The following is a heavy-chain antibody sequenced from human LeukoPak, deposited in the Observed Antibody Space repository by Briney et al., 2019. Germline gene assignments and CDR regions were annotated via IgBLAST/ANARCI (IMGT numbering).Heavy chain of an antibody. V-gene: IGHV3-33*01. Sequence: PGGSLRLSCAASGFAFNTYAMHWVRQAPGQGLEWVALIWHDGSHKFYSNSVRGQFTISRDNSKNTVSLQMNNLRPEDTAVYFCARERQDTILHSGAFDIWGQGTMVTVSS. CDR2: IWHDGSHK. D-gene: IGHD2-21*01. CDR3: ARERQDTILHSGAFDI. CDR1: GFAFNTYA. J-gene: IGHJ3*02.